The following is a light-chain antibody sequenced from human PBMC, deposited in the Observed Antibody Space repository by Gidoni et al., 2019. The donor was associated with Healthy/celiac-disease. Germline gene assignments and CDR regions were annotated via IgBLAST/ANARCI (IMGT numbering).Light chain of an antibody. Sequence: DIQMPQSPSSLSASVGDRVTITCRARQSISSYLNWYQQKPGKAPKLLIYAASSLQSGVPSRFSGSGSGTDVTLTISSLQPEDFATYYCQQSYSTPRTFGQGTKVEIK. CDR3: QQSYSTPRT. V-gene: IGKV1-39*01. CDR1: QSISSY. J-gene: IGKJ1*01. CDR2: AAS.